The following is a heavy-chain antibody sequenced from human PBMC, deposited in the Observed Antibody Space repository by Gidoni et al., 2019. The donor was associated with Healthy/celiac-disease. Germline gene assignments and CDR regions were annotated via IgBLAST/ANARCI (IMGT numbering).Heavy chain of an antibody. Sequence: QITLKESGPTLVKPTQTLTLTCTFSGFSLSTSGVGVGWIRQPPGKALEWLALIYWNDDKRYSPSLKSRLTITKDTSKNQVVLTMTNMDPVDTATYYCAHRRTGIDAFDIWGQGTMVTVSS. CDR2: IYWNDDK. CDR1: GFSLSTSGVG. J-gene: IGHJ3*02. D-gene: IGHD1-1*01. CDR3: AHRRTGIDAFDI. V-gene: IGHV2-5*01.